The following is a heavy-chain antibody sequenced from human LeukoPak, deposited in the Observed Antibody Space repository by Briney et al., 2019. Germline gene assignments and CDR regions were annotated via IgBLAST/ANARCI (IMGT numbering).Heavy chain of an antibody. CDR1: GFTFSSYW. CDR2: IKQDGSEK. D-gene: IGHD6-19*01. CDR3: ARVEAVAGPYFDY. J-gene: IGHJ4*02. Sequence: GGSLRLSCAASGFTFSSYWMSWVRQAPGKGLEWVANIKQDGSEKYYVDSVKGRFTISRDDAKNSLYLQMNSLRAEDTAVYYCARVEAVAGPYFDYWGQGTLVTVSS. V-gene: IGHV3-7*01.